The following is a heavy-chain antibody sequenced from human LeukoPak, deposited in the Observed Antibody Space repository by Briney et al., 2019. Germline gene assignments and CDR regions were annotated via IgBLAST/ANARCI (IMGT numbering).Heavy chain of an antibody. V-gene: IGHV4-59*08. CDR1: SVSMSNYY. Sequence: SETLSLTCTVSSVSMSNYYWSWIRQPPGKGLEWIGYAYYSGSTTYNPSLESRVTISVDTSKNQFSLKLTAVTAADTAVYYCARNSAVATSRSWFDPWGQGTLVTVSS. CDR3: ARNSAVATSRSWFDP. D-gene: IGHD6-19*01. J-gene: IGHJ5*02. CDR2: AYYSGST.